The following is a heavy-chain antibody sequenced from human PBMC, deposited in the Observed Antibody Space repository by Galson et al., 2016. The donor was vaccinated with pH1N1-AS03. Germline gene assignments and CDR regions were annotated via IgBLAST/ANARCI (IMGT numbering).Heavy chain of an antibody. CDR1: GYTFTHFG. D-gene: IGHD3-3*01. CDR2: ISTYTGET. J-gene: IGHJ4*02. V-gene: IGHV1-18*01. CDR3: ARGTISWVDLQRRLDA. Sequence: SVKVSCKASGYTFTHFGISWVRQAPGQGLECLGWISTYTGETNYAQKFQGRVTMTTDTSTNTVYMELRTLTSDDTALYYCARGTISWVDLQRRLDAWGQGTLVTVSS.